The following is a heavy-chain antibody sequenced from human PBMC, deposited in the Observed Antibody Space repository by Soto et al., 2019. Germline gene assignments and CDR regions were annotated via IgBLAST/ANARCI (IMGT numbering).Heavy chain of an antibody. J-gene: IGHJ6*02. Sequence: GASVKVSCKASGGTFSSYAISWVRQAPGQGLEWMGGIIPIFGTANYAQKFQGRVTITADESTSTAYMELSSLRSEDTAVYYCAREPSYCTNGVCLDGPYYGMDVWGQGTTVTVSS. V-gene: IGHV1-69*13. CDR1: GGTFSSYA. D-gene: IGHD2-8*01. CDR3: AREPSYCTNGVCLDGPYYGMDV. CDR2: IIPIFGTA.